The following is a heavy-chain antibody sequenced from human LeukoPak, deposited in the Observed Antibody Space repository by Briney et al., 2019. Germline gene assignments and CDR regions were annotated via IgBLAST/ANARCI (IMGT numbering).Heavy chain of an antibody. CDR3: ARDYRFDSGYDLLDAFDV. CDR1: GGSISSGVSY. V-gene: IGHV4-31*03. D-gene: IGHD5-12*01. J-gene: IGHJ3*01. Sequence: TPSETLSLTCTVSGGSISSGVSYWSWIRQHPGKGLEWFAYIYYSGSSSYNPSLKSRVTISVDTSKNQFSLKLSSVTAADTAVYYCARDYRFDSGYDLLDAFDVWGQGTMVTVSS. CDR2: IYYSGSS.